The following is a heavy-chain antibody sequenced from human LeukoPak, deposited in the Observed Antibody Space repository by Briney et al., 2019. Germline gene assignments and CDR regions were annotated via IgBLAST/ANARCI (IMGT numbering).Heavy chain of an antibody. CDR2: ISGSGGST. CDR3: AKDGYGDWVAFDY. Sequence: PGGSLRLSCAASGFTFSSYAMSWVRQAPGKGLEWVSAISGSGGSTYYADPVKGRFTISRDNSKNTLYLQMNSLRAEDTAVYYCAKDGYGDWVAFDYWGQGTLVTVSS. V-gene: IGHV3-23*01. J-gene: IGHJ4*02. D-gene: IGHD4-17*01. CDR1: GFTFSSYA.